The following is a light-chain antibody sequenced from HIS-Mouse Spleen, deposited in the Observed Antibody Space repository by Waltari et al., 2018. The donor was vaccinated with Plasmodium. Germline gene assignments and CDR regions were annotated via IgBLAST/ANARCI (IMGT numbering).Light chain of an antibody. J-gene: IGKJ4*01. CDR1: QSVSSY. CDR2: DAS. Sequence: EIVLTQSPATLSLSPGERATLPCRASQSVSSYLAWYQQKPGQAPRLLIYDASNRATGIPARFSGSGSETDFTLTISSLEPEDFAVYYCQQRSNWPALTFGGGTKVEIK. V-gene: IGKV3-11*01. CDR3: QQRSNWPALT.